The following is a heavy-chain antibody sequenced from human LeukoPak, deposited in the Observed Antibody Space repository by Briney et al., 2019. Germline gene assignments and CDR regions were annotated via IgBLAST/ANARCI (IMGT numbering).Heavy chain of an antibody. J-gene: IGHJ4*02. CDR1: GFTFSSYG. CDR2: ISGSGGST. Sequence: GGSLRLSCAASGFTFSSYGMSWVRQAPGKGLEWVSAISGSGGSTYYADSVKGRFTISRDNTKNTLYLQMNSLRAEDTAVYYCAKDRGGVVSYWGQGTLVTVSS. V-gene: IGHV3-23*01. CDR3: AKDRGGVVSY. D-gene: IGHD3-3*01.